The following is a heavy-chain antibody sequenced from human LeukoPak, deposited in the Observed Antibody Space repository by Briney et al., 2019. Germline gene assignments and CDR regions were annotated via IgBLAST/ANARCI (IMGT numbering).Heavy chain of an antibody. CDR2: IKSKTDGGTT. D-gene: IGHD6-13*01. Sequence: PGGSLRLSCAASGFTFSNAWMSWVRQAPGKGLEWVGRIKSKTDGGTTDYAAPVKGRFTISRDDSKNTLYLQMNSLKTEDTAVYYCTTVRIAAAGPNTYYFDYWGQGTLVTVSS. CDR3: TTVRIAAAGPNTYYFDY. V-gene: IGHV3-15*01. CDR1: GFTFSNAW. J-gene: IGHJ4*02.